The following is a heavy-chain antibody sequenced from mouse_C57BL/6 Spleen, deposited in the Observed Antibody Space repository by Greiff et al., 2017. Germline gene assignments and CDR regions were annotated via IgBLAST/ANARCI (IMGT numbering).Heavy chain of an antibody. J-gene: IGHJ1*03. CDR3: ARATTGYFDV. D-gene: IGHD1-1*01. CDR1: GYTFTSYW. V-gene: IGHV1-50*01. CDR2: IDPSDSYT. Sequence: VQLQQPGAELVKPGASVKLSCKASGYTFTSYWMQWVKQRPGQGLEWIGEIDPSDSYTNYNQKFKGKATLTVDTSSSTAYMQLSSLTSEDSAVYYGARATTGYFDVWGTGTTVTVSS.